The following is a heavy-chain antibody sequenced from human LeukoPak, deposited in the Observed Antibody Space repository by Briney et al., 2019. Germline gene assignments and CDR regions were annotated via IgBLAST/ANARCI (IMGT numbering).Heavy chain of an antibody. J-gene: IGHJ4*02. CDR2: ISGSGGST. CDR1: GFTFSSYA. D-gene: IGHD5-18*01. CDR3: AKDLSCYSCGYVVTSPDDLDY. V-gene: IGHV3-23*01. Sequence: SGGSLRLSCAASGFTFSSYAMSWVRQAPGKGLEWVSAISGSGGSTYYADSVKGRFTISRDNSKNTLYLQMNSLRAEDTAVYYCAKDLSCYSCGYVVTSPDDLDYWGQGALVTVSS.